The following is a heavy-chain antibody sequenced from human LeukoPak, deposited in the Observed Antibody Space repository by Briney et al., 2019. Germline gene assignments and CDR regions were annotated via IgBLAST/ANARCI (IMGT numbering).Heavy chain of an antibody. J-gene: IGHJ2*01. D-gene: IGHD3-22*01. Sequence: PSETLSLTCTVSGGSISSYYWSWIRQPPGKGLEWIGYIYYSGSTNYNPSLKSRVTISVDTSKNQFSLKLSSVTAADTAVYYCARGTFSYYDSSGTTDWYFDLWGRGTLVTVSS. CDR2: IYYSGST. V-gene: IGHV4-59*01. CDR3: ARGTFSYYDSSGTTDWYFDL. CDR1: GGSISSYY.